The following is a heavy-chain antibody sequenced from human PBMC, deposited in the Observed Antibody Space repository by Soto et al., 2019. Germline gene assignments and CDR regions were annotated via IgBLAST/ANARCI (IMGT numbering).Heavy chain of an antibody. CDR3: SKGYHWNYFDD. V-gene: IGHV3-9*01. CDR1: GFIFDDYA. Sequence: GGSLRLSCAASGFIFDDYAMHWVRQAPGKGLEWVSGISWDSGTIGYADSVKGRFTISRDNAKNSLYLQMNSLRPEDTALYYCSKGYHWNYFDDWGQGALVTGSS. CDR2: ISWDSGTI. D-gene: IGHD1-20*01. J-gene: IGHJ4*02.